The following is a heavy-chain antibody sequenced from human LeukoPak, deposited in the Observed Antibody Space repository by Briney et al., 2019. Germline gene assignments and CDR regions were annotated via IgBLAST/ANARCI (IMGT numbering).Heavy chain of an antibody. CDR3: AKGLVDTSGYYSSPLYY. CDR2: ISRHSGSI. J-gene: IGHJ4*02. V-gene: IGHV3-9*01. CDR1: GFTFDDYA. D-gene: IGHD3-22*01. Sequence: GGSQRLSCAASGFTFDDYAMHWVRDAPGQGLEWGSDISRHSGSIGYADSVKGRFNISRDNAKNSLYPQINSLRADDTALYYCAKGLVDTSGYYSSPLYYWGQGTLVTVSS.